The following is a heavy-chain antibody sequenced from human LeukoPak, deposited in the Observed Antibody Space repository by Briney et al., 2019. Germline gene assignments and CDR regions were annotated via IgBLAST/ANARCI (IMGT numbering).Heavy chain of an antibody. Sequence: ASVKVSRKASGYTFTSYGISWVRQAPGQGLEWMGWINAYNGNTNYAQKLQGRVTMTTDTSTSTAYMERRGLRSDDTVVFYGGRVRREPKNWFGPWGEGTLVTVSS. CDR1: GYTFTSYG. J-gene: IGHJ5*02. CDR3: GRVRREPKNWFGP. CDR2: INAYNGNT. D-gene: IGHD1-26*01. V-gene: IGHV1-18*01.